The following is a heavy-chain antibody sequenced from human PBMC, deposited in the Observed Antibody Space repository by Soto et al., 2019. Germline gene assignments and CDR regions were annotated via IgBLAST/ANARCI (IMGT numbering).Heavy chain of an antibody. V-gene: IGHV3-21*01. CDR2: ISSSSSYI. CDR3: AREHCSSTSCYYYYGMDV. D-gene: IGHD2-2*01. J-gene: IGHJ6*02. Sequence: EVQLVESGGGLVKPGGSLRLSCAASGFTFSSYSMNWVRQAPGKGLEWVSSISSSSSYIYYADSVKGRFTTSRDNAKNSLYLQMNSLRAEDTAVYYCAREHCSSTSCYYYYGMDVWGQGTTVTVSS. CDR1: GFTFSSYS.